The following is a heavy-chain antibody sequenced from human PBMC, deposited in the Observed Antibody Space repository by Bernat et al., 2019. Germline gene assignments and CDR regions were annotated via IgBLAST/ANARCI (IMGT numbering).Heavy chain of an antibody. CDR1: GFTFSSYG. J-gene: IGHJ2*01. V-gene: IGHV3-30*03. D-gene: IGHD2-21*02. CDR2: ISYDGSNK. CDR3: ARLGCGGDCSYFDL. Sequence: QVQLVESGGGVVQPGRSLRLSCAASGFTFSSYGMHWVRQAPGKGLEWVAVISYDGSNKYYADSVKGRFTISRDNSKNTLYLQMNSLRAEDTAVYHCARLGCGGDCSYFDLWGRGTLVTVSS.